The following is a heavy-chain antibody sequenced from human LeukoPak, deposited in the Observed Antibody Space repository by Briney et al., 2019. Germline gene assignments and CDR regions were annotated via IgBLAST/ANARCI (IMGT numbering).Heavy chain of an antibody. D-gene: IGHD3-9*01. J-gene: IGHJ6*03. CDR2: IIPIFGTA. CDR1: GGTFSSYA. V-gene: IGHV1-69*13. Sequence: SVKVSCKASGGTFSSYAINWVRQAPGQGLEWMGGIIPIFGTANYAQKLQGRVTITADESTSTAYMELSSLRSEDTAVYYCARAPPGPPYYDKSPGYYYYMDVWGKGTTVTVSS. CDR3: ARAPPGPPYYDKSPGYYYYMDV.